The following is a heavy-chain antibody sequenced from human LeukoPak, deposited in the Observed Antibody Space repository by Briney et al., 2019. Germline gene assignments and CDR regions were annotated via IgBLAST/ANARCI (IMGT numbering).Heavy chain of an antibody. CDR3: ARAHSSSWPNYNWFDP. V-gene: IGHV4-4*07. J-gene: IGHJ5*02. D-gene: IGHD6-13*01. Sequence: NPSETLSLTCTVSGGSISSYYWSWIRQPAGKGLEWIGRIYTSGSTNYNPSLKSRVTMSVDTSKNQFSLKLSSVTAADTAVYYCARAHSSSWPNYNWFDPWGQGTLVTVSS. CDR2: IYTSGST. CDR1: GGSISSYY.